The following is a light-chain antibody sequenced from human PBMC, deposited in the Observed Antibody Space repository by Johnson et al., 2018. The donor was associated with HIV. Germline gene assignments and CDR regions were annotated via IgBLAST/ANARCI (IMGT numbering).Light chain of an antibody. CDR3: GTWDSSLSAGV. Sequence: QSLLTQPPSVSAAPGQKVTISCSGSSSNMGNNYVSWYQQLPGTAPKLLIYENNKRPSGIPDRFSGSQSGTSATLGITGLQTGDEADYYCGTWDSSLSAGVCGTGIKVTAL. CDR2: ENN. V-gene: IGLV1-51*02. J-gene: IGLJ1*01. CDR1: SSNMGNNY.